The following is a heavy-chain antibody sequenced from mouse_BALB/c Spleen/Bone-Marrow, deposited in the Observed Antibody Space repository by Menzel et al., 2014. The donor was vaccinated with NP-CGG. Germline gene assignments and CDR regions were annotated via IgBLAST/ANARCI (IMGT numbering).Heavy chain of an antibody. CDR2: IRSGGSYT. D-gene: IGHD2-3*01. CDR3: ARQGDGYYDY. V-gene: IGHV5-9-3*01. CDR1: GFTFSSYA. J-gene: IGHJ2*01. Sequence: VQRVESGGNLVKPGGSLKLSCAASGFTFSSYAMSWVRQTPEKRLAWVATIRSGGSYTYYPDSVKGRFTISRDNAKSTLYLQMRSLRSEDTAMYYCARQGDGYYDYWAQGTTLTVYS.